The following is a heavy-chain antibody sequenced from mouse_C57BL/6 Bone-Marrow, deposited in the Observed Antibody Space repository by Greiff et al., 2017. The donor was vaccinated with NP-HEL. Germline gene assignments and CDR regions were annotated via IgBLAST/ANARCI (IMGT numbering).Heavy chain of an antibody. CDR2: ISDGGSYT. V-gene: IGHV5-4*01. CDR1: GFTFSSYA. CDR3: ARDEGPYAMDY. J-gene: IGHJ4*01. Sequence: EVKLMESGGGLVKPGGSLKLSCAASGFTFSSYAMSWVRQTPEKRLEWVATISDGGSYTYYPDNVKGRFTISRDNAKNNLYLQMSHLKSEDTAMYYCARDEGPYAMDYWGQGTSVTVSS. D-gene: IGHD3-3*01.